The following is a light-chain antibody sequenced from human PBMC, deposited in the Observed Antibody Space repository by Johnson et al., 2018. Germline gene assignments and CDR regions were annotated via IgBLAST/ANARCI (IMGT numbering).Light chain of an antibody. CDR1: SSNIGNNY. J-gene: IGLJ1*01. V-gene: IGLV1-51*02. Sequence: QSVLTQPPSVSAAPGQKVTISCSGSSSNIGNNYVSWYQQLPGTAPKLLIYENNKRPSGIPDRFSGSKSGTSATLGITGLPTGDEADYYCGTWDSSLSAGKVVGPGTKVTGL. CDR2: ENN. CDR3: GTWDSSLSAGKV.